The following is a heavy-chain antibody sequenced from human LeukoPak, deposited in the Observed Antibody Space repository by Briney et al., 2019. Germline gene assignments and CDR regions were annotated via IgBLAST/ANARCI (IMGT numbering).Heavy chain of an antibody. D-gene: IGHD3-3*01. Sequence: GGSLRLSCAASGFTFSSHSMNWVRQAPGKGLEWVSYISASSGTIHYADSVKGRFTISRDNAKNSLYLQMNSLRAEDTAVYYCASHYDFWSGYYVYFDYWGQGTLVTVSS. CDR1: GFTFSSHS. CDR2: ISASSGTI. V-gene: IGHV3-48*01. J-gene: IGHJ4*02. CDR3: ASHYDFWSGYYVYFDY.